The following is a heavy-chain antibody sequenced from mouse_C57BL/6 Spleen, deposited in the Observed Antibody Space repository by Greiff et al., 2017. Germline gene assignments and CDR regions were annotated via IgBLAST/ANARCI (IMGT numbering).Heavy chain of an antibody. Sequence: VQRVESGPELVKPGASVKISCKASGYAFSSSWMNWVKQRPGKGLEWIGRIYPGDGDTNYNGKFKGKATLTADKSSSTAYMQLSSLTSEDSAVYFCARPHSNYEYFDVWGTGTTVTVSS. D-gene: IGHD2-5*01. J-gene: IGHJ1*03. CDR3: ARPHSNYEYFDV. CDR1: GYAFSSSW. V-gene: IGHV1-82*01. CDR2: IYPGDGDT.